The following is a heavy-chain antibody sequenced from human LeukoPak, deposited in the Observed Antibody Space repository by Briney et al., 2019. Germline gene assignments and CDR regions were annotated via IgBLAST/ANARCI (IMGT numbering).Heavy chain of an antibody. CDR2: TYYRSKWYN. CDR3: ARDRRGYSSGWDPTHYYYYYGMDV. V-gene: IGHV6-1*01. Sequence: SQTLSLTCAISGDSFSSNSAAWNWIRQSPSRGLEWLGRTYYRSKWYNDYAVSVKSRITINPDTSKNQFSLQLNSVTPEDTAVYYCARDRRGYSSGWDPTHYYYYYGMDVWGQGTTVTVSS. CDR1: GDSFSSNSAA. D-gene: IGHD6-19*01. J-gene: IGHJ6*02.